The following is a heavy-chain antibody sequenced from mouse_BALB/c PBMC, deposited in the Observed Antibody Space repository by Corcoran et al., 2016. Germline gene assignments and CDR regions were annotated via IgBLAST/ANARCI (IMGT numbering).Heavy chain of an antibody. V-gene: IGHV3-6*02. D-gene: IGHD4-1*01. CDR2: ISYDGSN. CDR3: ANWDVVDY. CDR1: GYSITSGYY. Sequence: DVQLQESGPGLVKPSQSLSLTCSVTGYSITSGYYWNWIRQFPGNKLEWMGYISYDGSNNYNPSLKNRISITRDTSKNQFFLKLNSVTTEDTATYYCANWDVVDYWGQGTTLTVSS. J-gene: IGHJ2*01.